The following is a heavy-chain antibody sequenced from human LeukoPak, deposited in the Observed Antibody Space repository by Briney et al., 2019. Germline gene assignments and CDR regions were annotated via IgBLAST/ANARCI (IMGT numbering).Heavy chain of an antibody. CDR2: IIPIFGTA. V-gene: IGHV1-69*06. CDR1: GGTFSSYA. D-gene: IGHD5-18*01. CDR3: ARARIQLWQDRYYFDY. J-gene: IGHJ4*02. Sequence: GASVKVSCKASGGTFSSYAISWVRQAPGQGLEWMGGIIPIFGTANYAQKFQGRVTITADKSTSTAYMELSSLRSEDTAVYYCARARIQLWQDRYYFDYWGQGTLVTVSS.